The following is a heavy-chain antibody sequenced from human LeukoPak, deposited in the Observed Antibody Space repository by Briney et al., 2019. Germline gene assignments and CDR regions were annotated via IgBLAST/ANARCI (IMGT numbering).Heavy chain of an antibody. V-gene: IGHV3-23*01. J-gene: IGHJ3*02. D-gene: IGHD3-3*01. CDR2: ISGSGDST. Sequence: GVTLRLSCAASGFTFSSYARTWVRQAPGKGLEWVSTISGSGDSTNYADSVKGRFTISRDNSKNTLYLQMNSLRVEDTAVYYCANYGGVLRIWTPDAFDIWGQGTMVTVSS. CDR3: ANYGGVLRIWTPDAFDI. CDR1: GFTFSSYA.